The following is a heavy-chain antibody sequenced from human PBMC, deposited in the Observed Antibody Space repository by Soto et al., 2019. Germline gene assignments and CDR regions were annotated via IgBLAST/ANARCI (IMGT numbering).Heavy chain of an antibody. CDR2: IYYSGNT. J-gene: IGHJ3*02. V-gene: IGHV4-31*03. D-gene: IGHD3-10*01. Sequence: QVQLQESGPGLVKPSQTLSLTCTVSGGSISSGYYWSWIRQHPGKDPEWIGYIYYSGNTKYNPSLKSRVTISGDTAKNQFALKLSSVTAADTAVYYCARGFGELSAFDIWGQGTMVTVSS. CDR1: GGSISSGYY. CDR3: ARGFGELSAFDI.